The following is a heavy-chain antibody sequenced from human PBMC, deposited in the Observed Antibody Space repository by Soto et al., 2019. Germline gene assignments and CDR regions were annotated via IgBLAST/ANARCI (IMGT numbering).Heavy chain of an antibody. CDR3: ARELVVVVAGKDYFDY. D-gene: IGHD2-15*01. CDR2: ISSSSSTI. Sequence: GGSLRLSCAASGFTFSSYSMNWVRQAPGKGLEWVSYISSSSSTIYYADSVKGRFTISRDNAKNSLYLQMNSLRDEDTAVYYCARELVVVVAGKDYFDYWGQGTLVTVSS. V-gene: IGHV3-48*02. J-gene: IGHJ4*02. CDR1: GFTFSSYS.